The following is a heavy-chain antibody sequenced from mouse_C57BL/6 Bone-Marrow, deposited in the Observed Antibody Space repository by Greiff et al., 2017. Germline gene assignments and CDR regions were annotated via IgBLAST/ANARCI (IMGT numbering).Heavy chain of an antibody. J-gene: IGHJ3*01. Sequence: QVQLQQPGAELVKPGASVKLSCKASGYTFTSYWMQWVKQRPGQGLEWIGEIDPSDSYTNYNQKFKGKATLTVDTSSSTAYMQLSSLTSEDSAVYYCARPDYYGRAPWFAYWGQGTLVTVSA. CDR1: GYTFTSYW. D-gene: IGHD1-1*01. CDR3: ARPDYYGRAPWFAY. V-gene: IGHV1-50*01. CDR2: IDPSDSYT.